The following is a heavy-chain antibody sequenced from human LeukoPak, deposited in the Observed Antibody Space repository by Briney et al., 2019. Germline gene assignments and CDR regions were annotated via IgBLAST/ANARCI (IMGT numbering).Heavy chain of an antibody. CDR1: GGSISSSNW. CDR2: IYHSGST. V-gene: IGHV4-4*02. Sequence: SGTLSLTCAVSGGSISSSNWWSWVRQPPGKGLEWIGEIYHSGSTNYNPSLKSRVTISVDKSKNQFSLKLSSVTAADTAVYYCARDKYYYDSSGSIRFDYWGQGTLVTVSS. D-gene: IGHD3-22*01. J-gene: IGHJ4*02. CDR3: ARDKYYYDSSGSIRFDY.